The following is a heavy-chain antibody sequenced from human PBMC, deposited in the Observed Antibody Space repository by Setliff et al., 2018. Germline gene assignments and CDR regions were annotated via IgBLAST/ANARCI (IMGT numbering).Heavy chain of an antibody. CDR2: INPSSGRT. CDR3: SRDLQGSGDYVVDY. D-gene: IGHD4-17*01. Sequence: ASVKVSCKASGYTFTSHYMHWVRQAPGLGLEWMGTINPSSGRTSYAQKFQGRVTMTTDTSTSTAYMELRSLTSDDTAVYYCSRDLQGSGDYVVDYWGQGTLVTVSS. V-gene: IGHV1-46*01. CDR1: GYTFTSHY. J-gene: IGHJ4*02.